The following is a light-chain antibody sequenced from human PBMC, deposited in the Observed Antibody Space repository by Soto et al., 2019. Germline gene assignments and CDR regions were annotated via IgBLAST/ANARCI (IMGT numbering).Light chain of an antibody. CDR3: SSYTSSTTSVV. Sequence: QSALTQPASVSGSPGQSITISCTGTSSDVGGHKYVSWYQQHPDKAPKVLIFEVSNRPSGISNRFSGSKSGNTASLTISGLQAEDEADYYRSSYTSSTTSVVFGGGTKVTVL. CDR1: SSDVGGHKY. CDR2: EVS. J-gene: IGLJ2*01. V-gene: IGLV2-14*01.